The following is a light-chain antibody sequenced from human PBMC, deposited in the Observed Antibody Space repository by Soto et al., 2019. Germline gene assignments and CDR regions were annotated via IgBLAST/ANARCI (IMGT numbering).Light chain of an antibody. J-gene: IGKJ4*01. CDR1: QSVYSN. V-gene: IGKV3-15*01. Sequence: EIVMTQSPATLSVSPGERATLYCRASQSVYSNLAWYQQKPGQAPGLLIYAASTRATGIPARFSGSGSGTEFTLTISSLQSEDFAVYYCQQYNSWPLTFGCGTKVEIK. CDR3: QQYNSWPLT. CDR2: AAS.